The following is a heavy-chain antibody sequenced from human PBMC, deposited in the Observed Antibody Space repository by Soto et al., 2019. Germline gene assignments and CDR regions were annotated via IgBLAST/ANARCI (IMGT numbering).Heavy chain of an antibody. CDR2: INSRSSST. Sequence: QVQLVESGGGLGKPGGSLRLSCAASGFTFSDYYMSWIREAPGKGLEWVSYINSRSSSTNYADSVKGRFTISRDNAKNLLYLQMSSLTVEDTAVYYSVKGRIWASGSDYRGQGTLVSVSS. J-gene: IGHJ4*02. V-gene: IGHV3-11*05. CDR1: GFTFSDYY. D-gene: IGHD7-27*01. CDR3: VKGRIWASGSDY.